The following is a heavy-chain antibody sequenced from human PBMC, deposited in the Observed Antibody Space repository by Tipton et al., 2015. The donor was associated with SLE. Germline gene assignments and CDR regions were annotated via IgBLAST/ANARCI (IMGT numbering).Heavy chain of an antibody. V-gene: IGHV3-21*03. J-gene: IGHJ4*02. CDR2: ISSTAIYM. Sequence: SLRLSCAASGFTFTDYSINWVRQAPGKGLEWVSSISSTAIYMFYADSLKGRFSISRDNDKNSVFLQMRSLRPEDTGVYYCARGLHADFVDYWGQGTLVTVPS. CDR1: GFTFTDYS. CDR3: ARGLHADFVDY. D-gene: IGHD2-21*02.